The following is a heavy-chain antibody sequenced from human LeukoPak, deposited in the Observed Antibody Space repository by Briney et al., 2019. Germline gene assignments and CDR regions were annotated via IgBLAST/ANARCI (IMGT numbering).Heavy chain of an antibody. CDR3: ARDRANVPDY. CDR2: IRYDGSNK. CDR1: GFTFSSYG. D-gene: IGHD3-10*01. J-gene: IGHJ4*02. V-gene: IGHV3-30*02. Sequence: GGSLRLSCAASGFTFSSYGMHWVRQAPGKGLEWVAFIRYDGSNKYYADSVKGRFTISRDNSKNTLYLQMNSLRAEDTAVYYCARDRANVPDYWGQGTLVTVSS.